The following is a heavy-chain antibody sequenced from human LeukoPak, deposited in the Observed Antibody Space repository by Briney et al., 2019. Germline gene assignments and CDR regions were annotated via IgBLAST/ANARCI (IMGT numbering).Heavy chain of an antibody. J-gene: IGHJ4*02. D-gene: IGHD3-22*01. V-gene: IGHV4-39*07. CDR1: GGSISSSSYY. CDR3: ASYLTYYYDSSGQFDY. CDR2: IYYSGST. Sequence: SETLSLTCTVSGGSISSSSYYWGWTRQPPGKGLEWIGSIYYSGSTYYNPSLKSRVTISVDTSKNQFSLKLSSVTAADTAVYYCASYLTYYYDSSGQFDYWGQGTLVTVSS.